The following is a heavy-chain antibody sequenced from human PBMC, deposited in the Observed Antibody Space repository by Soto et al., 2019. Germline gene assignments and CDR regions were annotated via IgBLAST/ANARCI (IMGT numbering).Heavy chain of an antibody. CDR3: ARGTSDSSGYYAPRPFDY. CDR2: IYYSGST. Sequence: SETLSLTCTVSGCSISSGGYYWSWIRQHPGKGLEWIGYIYYSGSTYYNPSLKSRVTISVDTSKNQFSLKLSSVTAADTAVYYCARGTSDSSGYYAPRPFDYWGQGTLVTVSS. V-gene: IGHV4-30-4*08. CDR1: GCSISSGGYY. D-gene: IGHD3-22*01. J-gene: IGHJ4*02.